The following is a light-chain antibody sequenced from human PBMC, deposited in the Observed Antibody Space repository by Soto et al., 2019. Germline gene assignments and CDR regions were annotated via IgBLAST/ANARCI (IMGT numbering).Light chain of an antibody. J-gene: IGKJ2*01. CDR1: QSLSSR. Sequence: DIQMTQSPSSLSASVGDRVTITCRASQSLSSRLTWYQQKPGEAPKLLIYETSSLQSGVPSRFSGSGSETDFTLTINSLQPEDFATYYCQQSFCPPYTFGQGTKLEIK. V-gene: IGKV1-39*01. CDR3: QQSFCPPYT. CDR2: ETS.